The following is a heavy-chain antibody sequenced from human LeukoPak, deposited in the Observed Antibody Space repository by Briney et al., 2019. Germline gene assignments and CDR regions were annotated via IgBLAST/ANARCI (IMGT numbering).Heavy chain of an antibody. CDR3: VKWAVVVTALYFDL. CDR1: GFTFSSYA. CDR2: ISGSGDRT. J-gene: IGHJ2*01. V-gene: IGHV3-23*01. Sequence: PGGSLRLSCAASGFTFSSYAMTWVRQAPGKGLEWVSAISGSGDRTYYAGSEKGRFIISRDNSRNTLYLQMNSLRAEDTAVYYCVKWAVVVTALYFDLWGRGTLVTVSS. D-gene: IGHD2-21*02.